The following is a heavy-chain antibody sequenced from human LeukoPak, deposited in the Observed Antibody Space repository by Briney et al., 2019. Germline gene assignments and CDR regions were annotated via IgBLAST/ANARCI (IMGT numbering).Heavy chain of an antibody. CDR3: ARDGLEQQLVPPYFDY. CDR1: GFTFSSYG. Sequence: QSGGSLRLSCAASGFTFSSYGMHWVRQAPGEGLEWVAVIWYDGSNKYYADSVKGRFTISRDNSKNTLYLQMNSLRAEDTAVYYCARDGLEQQLVPPYFDYWGQGTLVTVSS. V-gene: IGHV3-33*01. D-gene: IGHD6-13*01. J-gene: IGHJ4*02. CDR2: IWYDGSNK.